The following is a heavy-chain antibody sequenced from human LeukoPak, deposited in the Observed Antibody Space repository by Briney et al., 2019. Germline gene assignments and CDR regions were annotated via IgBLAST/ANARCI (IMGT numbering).Heavy chain of an antibody. CDR1: GYTFTSYG. Sequence: ASVKVSCKASGYTFTSYGISWVRQAPGQGLEWMGWISAYNGNTKYAQRLQGRVTMTTDTSTSTAYMELRSLRSEDTAVYYCAREGQQPYFDYWGQGTLVTVSS. J-gene: IGHJ4*02. CDR2: ISAYNGNT. CDR3: AREGQQPYFDY. V-gene: IGHV1-18*01. D-gene: IGHD6-13*01.